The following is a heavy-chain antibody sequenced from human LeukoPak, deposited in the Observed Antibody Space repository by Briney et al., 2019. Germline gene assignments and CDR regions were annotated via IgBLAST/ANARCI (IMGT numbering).Heavy chain of an antibody. CDR2: INAGNGNT. CDR3: ARDPIGSRWPYYFDY. J-gene: IGHJ4*02. V-gene: IGHV1-3*01. CDR1: GYTFTTYA. D-gene: IGHD6-13*01. Sequence: ASVKVSCKASGYTFTTYAMHWVRQAPGQRLEWMGWINAGNGNTKYSQKFQARVTITRDTSASTAYMELSSLRSEDTAVYYCARDPIGSRWPYYFDYWGQGTLVTSPQ.